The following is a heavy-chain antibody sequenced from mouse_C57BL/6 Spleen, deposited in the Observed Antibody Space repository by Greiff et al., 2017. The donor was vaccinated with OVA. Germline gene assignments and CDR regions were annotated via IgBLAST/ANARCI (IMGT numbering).Heavy chain of an antibody. J-gene: IGHJ2*01. V-gene: IGHV14-1*01. CDR1: GFNIKDYY. CDR3: NTDTTVVADFDY. Sequence: VQLQQSGAELVRPGASVKLSCTASGFNIKDYYMHWVKQRPEQGLEWIGRIDPEDGDTEYAPKFQGKATMTADTSSNTAYLQLSSLTSEDTAVYYCNTDTTVVADFDYWGQGTTLTVSS. D-gene: IGHD1-1*01. CDR2: IDPEDGDT.